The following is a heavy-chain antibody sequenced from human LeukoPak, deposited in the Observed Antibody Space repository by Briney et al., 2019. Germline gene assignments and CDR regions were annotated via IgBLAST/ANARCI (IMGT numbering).Heavy chain of an antibody. J-gene: IGHJ2*01. Sequence: GGSLRLSCAASGFTFSSYAMSWVRQAPGRGLEWVSAISGSGGSTYYADSVKGRFTISRDNSKNTLYLQMNSLRAEDAAVYYCAKGAYSSGWHYWYFDLWGRGTLVTVSS. D-gene: IGHD6-19*01. CDR3: AKGAYSSGWHYWYFDL. V-gene: IGHV3-23*01. CDR2: ISGSGGST. CDR1: GFTFSSYA.